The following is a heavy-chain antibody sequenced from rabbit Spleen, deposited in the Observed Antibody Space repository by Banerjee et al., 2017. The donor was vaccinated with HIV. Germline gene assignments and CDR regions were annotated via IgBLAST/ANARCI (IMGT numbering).Heavy chain of an antibody. V-gene: IGHV1S7*01. CDR3: VRDGAGGSYFAV. CDR2: IDPIFSST. CDR1: GFDLSNYG. J-gene: IGHJ6*01. D-gene: IGHD8-1*01. Sequence: QLVESGGGLVQPGGSLKLSCKASGFDLSNYGVSWVRQAPGKGLEWIGYIDPIFSSTHYATWVNGRFTISSHNAQNTLYLQLNSLTAADTATYFCVRDGAGGSYFAVWGPGTLVTVS.